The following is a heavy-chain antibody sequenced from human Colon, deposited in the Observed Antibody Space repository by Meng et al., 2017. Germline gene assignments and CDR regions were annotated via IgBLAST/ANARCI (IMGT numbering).Heavy chain of an antibody. CDR3: ERFTCGRGSPDY. V-gene: IGHV4-39*07. D-gene: IGHD1-1*01. CDR1: GGSISSSIYY. Sequence: SEPLSLTCPLSGGSISSSIYYCGWIRQPPGKGLEWIESIYYSGSTYYNPSLTSRVTISVDTSKNQFSLKLSSVTAADTAVYYCERFTCGRGSPDYWGQGTLVTVSS. CDR2: IYYSGST. J-gene: IGHJ4*02.